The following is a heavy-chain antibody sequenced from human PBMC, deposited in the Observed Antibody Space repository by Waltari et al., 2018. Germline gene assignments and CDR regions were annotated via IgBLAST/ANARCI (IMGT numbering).Heavy chain of an antibody. J-gene: IGHJ4*02. D-gene: IGHD1-26*01. V-gene: IGHV3-48*03. CDR3: ARWVLPIDY. CDR1: GLSFSNYE. Sequence: VASGLSFSNYEMTWVRQAPGEGLVWLSYISPSSNTINYADSVKGRFSISRVNAKNSLFLQMKGLRAEDTAVYYCARWVLPIDYWGLGTLVTVSS. CDR2: ISPSSNTI.